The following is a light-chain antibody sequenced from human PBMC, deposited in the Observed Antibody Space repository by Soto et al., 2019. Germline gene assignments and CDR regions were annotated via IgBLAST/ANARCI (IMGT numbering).Light chain of an antibody. Sequence: EIVLTHSPAALSLSPGERATLSCSASQSVSSYLAWYQQKPGQAPRLLIYDASNRATGIPARFSGSGSERDFTLTISSLEPEDFAVYYCQQRSNWPLTFGGGTKVDIK. V-gene: IGKV3-11*02. CDR2: DAS. CDR3: QQRSNWPLT. J-gene: IGKJ4*01. CDR1: QSVSSY.